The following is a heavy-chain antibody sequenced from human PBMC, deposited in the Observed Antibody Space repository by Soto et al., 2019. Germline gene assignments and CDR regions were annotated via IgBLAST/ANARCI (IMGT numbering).Heavy chain of an antibody. CDR3: AFRPYRSGWVKWFDP. V-gene: IGHV1-69*06. CDR2: IIPTLGTA. J-gene: IGHJ5*02. CDR1: GGTFSNFG. Sequence: QVQLVQSGAEVKKPGSSVKVSCKASGGTFSNFGITWVRQAPGQVLEWMGGIIPTLGTAIYAQNFRGRVTIIADKSTSTVSMELSSLRAEGTAVYYCAFRPYRSGWVKWFDPWGQGTLVTVSS. D-gene: IGHD6-19*01.